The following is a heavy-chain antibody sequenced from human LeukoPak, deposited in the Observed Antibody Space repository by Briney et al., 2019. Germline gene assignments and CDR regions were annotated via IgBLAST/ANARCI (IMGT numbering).Heavy chain of an antibody. V-gene: IGHV4-39*07. Sequence: SETLSLTCSVSGGSIRNSAYYWGWIRQAPGKGLEWIGNIYYSGNTFYNPSLKSRVTISVDTSKNQFSLKLSSVTAADTAVYYCARSGSYYRNWFDPWGQGTLVTVSS. CDR2: IYYSGNT. D-gene: IGHD1-26*01. CDR1: GGSIRNSAYY. CDR3: ARSGSYYRNWFDP. J-gene: IGHJ5*02.